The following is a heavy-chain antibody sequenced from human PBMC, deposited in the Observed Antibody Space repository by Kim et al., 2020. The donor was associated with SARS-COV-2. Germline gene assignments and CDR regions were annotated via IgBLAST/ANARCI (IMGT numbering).Heavy chain of an antibody. Sequence: KLQGRVTMTTDTSTSTAYMELRSLRSDDTAVYYCARGAAAGGDYYYGMDVWGQGTTVTVSS. CDR3: ARGAAAGGDYYYGMDV. J-gene: IGHJ6*02. D-gene: IGHD6-13*01. V-gene: IGHV1-18*01.